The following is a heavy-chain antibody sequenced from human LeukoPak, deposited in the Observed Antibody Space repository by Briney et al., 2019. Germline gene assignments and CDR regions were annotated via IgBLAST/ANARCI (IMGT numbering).Heavy chain of an antibody. CDR2: ISYDGSNK. Sequence: GRSLRLSCAASGFTFSSYAMHWVRQAPGKGLEWVAVISYDGSNKYYADSVKGRFTISRDNAKNSLYLQMNSLRAEDTAVYYCARAVPDAFDIWGQGTMVTVSS. CDR1: GFTFSSYA. CDR3: ARAVPDAFDI. V-gene: IGHV3-30-3*01. J-gene: IGHJ3*02. D-gene: IGHD6-6*01.